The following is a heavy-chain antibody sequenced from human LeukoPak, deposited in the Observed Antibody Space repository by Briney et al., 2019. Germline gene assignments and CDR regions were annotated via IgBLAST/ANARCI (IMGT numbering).Heavy chain of an antibody. CDR2: IIPIFGTA. Sequence: SVKVSCKASGGTFSSYAISWVRQAPGQGLEWMGGIIPIFGTANYAQKFQGRVTITADKSTSTAYMELSSLRSEDTAVYYCARGEGYSSSWYLYYWGQGTLVTVSS. J-gene: IGHJ4*02. CDR1: GGTFSSYA. CDR3: ARGEGYSSSWYLYY. V-gene: IGHV1-69*06. D-gene: IGHD6-13*01.